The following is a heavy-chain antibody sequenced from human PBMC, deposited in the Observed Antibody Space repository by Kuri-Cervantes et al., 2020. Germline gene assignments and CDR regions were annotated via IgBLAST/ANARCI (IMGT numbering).Heavy chain of an antibody. CDR2: IYYSGST. V-gene: IGHV4-30-4*01. J-gene: IGHJ6*02. Sequence: SETLSLTCTVSGGSISSGDYYWSWIRQPPGKGLEWIGYIYYSGSTYYNPSLKSRVTISVDTSKNQFSLKLSSVTAADTAVYYCARDATVLGMDVWGQGTTVTVSS. D-gene: IGHD4/OR15-4a*01. CDR1: GGSISSGDYY. CDR3: ARDATVLGMDV.